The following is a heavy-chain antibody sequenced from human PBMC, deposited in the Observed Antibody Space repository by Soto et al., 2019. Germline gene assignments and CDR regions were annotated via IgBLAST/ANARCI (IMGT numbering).Heavy chain of an antibody. J-gene: IGHJ3*02. CDR3: ARHLPLSDAFDI. CDR2: IYYSGST. Sequence: QLQLQESGPGLVKPSETLSLTCTVSGGSISSSSYYWGWVRQPPGKGLEWIGSIYYSGSTYYNPSLNSRATISVDTSKNQFSLKLSSVTAADTAVYYCARHLPLSDAFDIWGQGTMVTVSS. V-gene: IGHV4-39*01. CDR1: GGSISSSSYY.